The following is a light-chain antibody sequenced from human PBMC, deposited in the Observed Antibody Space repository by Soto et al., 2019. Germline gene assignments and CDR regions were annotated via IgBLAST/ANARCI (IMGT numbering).Light chain of an antibody. Sequence: DIQMTQSPSVLSASVGDRVTITCRASENIDNWLAWYQQKPGKAPKVLIYDASTLDSGAPSRFSGGGSGTEFTLTISSLQPEDFATDYCQQYNSYLVTFGPGTKVDI. J-gene: IGKJ3*01. CDR3: QQYNSYLVT. V-gene: IGKV1-5*01. CDR2: DAS. CDR1: ENIDNW.